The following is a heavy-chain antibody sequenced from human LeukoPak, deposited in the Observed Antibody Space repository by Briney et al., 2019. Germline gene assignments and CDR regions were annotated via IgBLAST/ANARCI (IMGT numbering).Heavy chain of an antibody. Sequence: SQTLSLTCTVSGGSISSGGYYWSWIRQHPGTGLEWIGYIYYSGSTYYNPSLKSRVTISVDTSKNQFSLKLSSVTAADTAVYYCARGGYYDSSGYYPFDYWGQGTLVTVSS. CDR2: IYYSGST. D-gene: IGHD3-22*01. CDR1: GGSISSGGYY. J-gene: IGHJ4*02. V-gene: IGHV4-31*03. CDR3: ARGGYYDSSGYYPFDY.